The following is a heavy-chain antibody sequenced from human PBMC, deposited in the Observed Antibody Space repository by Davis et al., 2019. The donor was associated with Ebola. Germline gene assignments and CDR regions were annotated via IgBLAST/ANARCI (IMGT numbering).Heavy chain of an antibody. CDR3: ARSRDYLYYGMDV. D-gene: IGHD3-16*01. CDR1: GFTFSSSW. V-gene: IGHV3-7*01. J-gene: IGHJ6*02. CDR2: IKADGSAK. Sequence: GGSLRLSCAASGFTFSSSWMTWVRQAPEKGLEWVATIKADGSAKYYVDSVKGRFTISRDNAKNSLYLQMNSLRAEDTAVYYCARSRDYLYYGMDVWGQGTTVTVSS.